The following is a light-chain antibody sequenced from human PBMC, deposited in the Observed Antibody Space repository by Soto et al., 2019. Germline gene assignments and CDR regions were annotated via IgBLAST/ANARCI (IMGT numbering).Light chain of an antibody. CDR1: QGIRND. Sequence: AIEMTQSPSSLSASVGDRVTITCRASQGIRNDLGWYQQKPGKAPKLLIYAASSLQSGVPSRFSGSGSGADFTLTISSLQPEDFATYYCLQDYNYPPTFGQGTKVEIK. CDR2: AAS. CDR3: LQDYNYPPT. V-gene: IGKV1-6*01. J-gene: IGKJ1*01.